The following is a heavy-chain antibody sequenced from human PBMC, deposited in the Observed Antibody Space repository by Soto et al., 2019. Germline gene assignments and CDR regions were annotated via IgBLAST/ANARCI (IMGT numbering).Heavy chain of an antibody. CDR3: TTLRPNGVDY. CDR1: GFTFSSAY. Sequence: GGSLRLSCAASGFTFSSAYMNWVRQAPGKGLEWVGLIKSKTDGATTNYAAPVKGRFTISRDDSKTTLYLQMTSLKTEDTAVYYCTTLRPNGVDYWGQGTLVTVSS. J-gene: IGHJ4*02. V-gene: IGHV3-15*07. CDR2: IKSKTDGATT. D-gene: IGHD4-17*01.